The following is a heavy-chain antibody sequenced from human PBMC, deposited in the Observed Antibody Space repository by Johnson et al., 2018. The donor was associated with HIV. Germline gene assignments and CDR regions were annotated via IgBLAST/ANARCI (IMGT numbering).Heavy chain of an antibody. D-gene: IGHD2-2*03. CDR3: ARDLDRSAFDI. J-gene: IGHJ3*02. V-gene: IGHV3-33*08. CDR1: GFTFNTYG. Sequence: QVLLVESGGGVVQTGTSLRLSCAASGFTFNTYGMHWVRQAPGKGLEWVAFIRYDGSNKYYADSVKGRFTISRDNAKNSLYLQMNSLRAEDTAVYYCARDLDRSAFDIWGQGTMVTVSS. CDR2: IRYDGSNK.